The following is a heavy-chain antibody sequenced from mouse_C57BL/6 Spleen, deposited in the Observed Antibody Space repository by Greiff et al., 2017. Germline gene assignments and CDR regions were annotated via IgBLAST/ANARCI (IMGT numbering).Heavy chain of an antibody. CDR2: ISSGSSTI. Sequence: EVMLVESGGGLVKPGGSLKLSCAASGFTFSDYGMHWVRQAPEKGLEWVAYISSGSSTIYYADTVKGRFTISRDNARNTLFLQMNSLRSEDTAMYYCARPRIYDGYYYFDYWGQGTTLTVSS. D-gene: IGHD2-3*01. CDR3: ARPRIYDGYYYFDY. J-gene: IGHJ2*01. CDR1: GFTFSDYG. V-gene: IGHV5-17*01.